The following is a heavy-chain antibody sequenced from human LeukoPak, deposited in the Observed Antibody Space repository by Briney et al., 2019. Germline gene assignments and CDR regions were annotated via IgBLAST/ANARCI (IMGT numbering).Heavy chain of an antibody. CDR2: IYYSGST. D-gene: IGHD2-2*01. CDR1: GGSISSGDYY. J-gene: IGHJ4*02. V-gene: IGHV4-30-4*01. Sequence: SETLSLTCTVSGGSISSGDYYWSWIRQPPGKGLEWIGYIYYSGSTYYNPSLKSRVTISVDTSKNQFSLKLSSVTAADTAVYYCARVPRRVPAARYYFDYWGQGTLVTVSS. CDR3: ARVPRRVPAARYYFDY.